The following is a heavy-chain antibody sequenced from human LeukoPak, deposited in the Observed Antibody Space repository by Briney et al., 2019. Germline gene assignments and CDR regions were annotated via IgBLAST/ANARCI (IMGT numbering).Heavy chain of an antibody. V-gene: IGHV3-7*01. D-gene: IGHD7-27*01. CDR3: ARENWAPYD. CDR2: RKQDGSEK. Sequence: GGSLRLSCAASGFTFSGFAMSWVRQPPGKGLEWVANRKQDGSEKHYVGSVKGRFTISRDNAKNSLFLQMNSLRAEDTAVYYCARENWAPYDWGQGTLVTVSS. J-gene: IGHJ4*02. CDR1: GFTFSGFA.